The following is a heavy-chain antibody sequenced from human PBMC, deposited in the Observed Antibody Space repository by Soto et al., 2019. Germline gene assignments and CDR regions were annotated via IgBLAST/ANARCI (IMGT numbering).Heavy chain of an antibody. CDR2: INPNSGGT. Sequence: ASVKVSCKASGYTFTGYYMHWVRQAPGQGLEWMGWINPNSGGTNYAQKFQGWVTMTRDTSISTAYMELSRLRSDDTAVYYCARAFRNAISRNDAFDIWGQGTMVTVSS. J-gene: IGHJ3*02. CDR1: GYTFTGYY. V-gene: IGHV1-2*04. D-gene: IGHD2-8*01. CDR3: ARAFRNAISRNDAFDI.